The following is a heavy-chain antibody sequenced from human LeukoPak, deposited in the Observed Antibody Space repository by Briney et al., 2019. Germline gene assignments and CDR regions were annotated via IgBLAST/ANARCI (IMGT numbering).Heavy chain of an antibody. V-gene: IGHV4-59*12. CDR3: ARGRAARQSPPWY. CDR2: IYHSGST. Sequence: PSETLSLTCTVSGGSISSYYWSWIRQPPGKGLEWIGYIYHSGSTYYNPSLKSRVTISVDRSKNQFSLKLSSVTAADTAVYYCARGRAARQSPPWYWGQGTLVTVSS. D-gene: IGHD6-6*01. CDR1: GGSISSYY. J-gene: IGHJ4*02.